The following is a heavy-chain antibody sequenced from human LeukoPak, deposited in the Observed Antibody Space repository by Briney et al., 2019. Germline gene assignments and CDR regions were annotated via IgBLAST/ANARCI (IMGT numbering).Heavy chain of an antibody. J-gene: IGHJ5*02. CDR3: ASDDYGGNLNWFDP. CDR1: GFTVSSNY. CDR2: IKQDGSEK. Sequence: GGSLRLSCAASGFTVSSNYMSWVRQAPGKGLEWVANIKQDGSEKYYVDSVKGRFTISRDNARNSLYLQMNSLRAEDTAVYYCASDDYGGNLNWFDPWGQGALVTVSS. V-gene: IGHV3-7*01. D-gene: IGHD4-23*01.